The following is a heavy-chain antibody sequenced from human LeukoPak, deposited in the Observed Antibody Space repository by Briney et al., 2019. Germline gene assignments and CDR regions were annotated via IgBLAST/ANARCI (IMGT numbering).Heavy chain of an antibody. J-gene: IGHJ4*02. V-gene: IGHV4-34*01. CDR3: ARARQWLVPIDY. D-gene: IGHD6-19*01. Sequence: GSLRLSCAASGFTFDDYGMSWIRQPPGKGLEWIGEINHSGSTNYNPSLKSRVTISVDTSKNQFSLKLSSVTAADTAVYYCARARQWLVPIDYWGQGTLVTVSS. CDR1: GFTFDDYG. CDR2: INHSGST.